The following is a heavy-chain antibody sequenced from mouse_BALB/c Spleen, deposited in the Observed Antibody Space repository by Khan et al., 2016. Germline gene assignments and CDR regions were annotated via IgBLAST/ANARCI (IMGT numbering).Heavy chain of an antibody. CDR3: ARNDGSSTWFAY. Sequence: EVKLLESGGGLVQPGGSLKLSCAASGFDFSRYWMSWVRQAPGKGLEWIGEINPDSSTINYTPSLKDKFIISRDNAKNTLYLQMSKVRSEDTALYYCARNDGSSTWFAYWGQGTLVTVSA. J-gene: IGHJ3*01. D-gene: IGHD1-1*01. V-gene: IGHV4-1*02. CDR1: GFDFSRYW. CDR2: INPDSSTI.